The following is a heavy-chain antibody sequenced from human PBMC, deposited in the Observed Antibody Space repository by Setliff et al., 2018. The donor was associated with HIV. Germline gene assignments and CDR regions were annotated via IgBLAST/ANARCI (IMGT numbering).Heavy chain of an antibody. CDR2: IYYSGTA. CDR1: GGSISGGGYY. D-gene: IGHD7-27*01. J-gene: IGHJ5*02. Sequence: SETLSLTCTVSGGSISGGGYYWTWIRQYPGRGLEWIGYIYYSGTAYYKPSLRSRVTISVDTSMNQFSLNLNSVTAADTAVYYCARSNWGRGNWFDPWGQGTLVTVSS. CDR3: ARSNWGRGNWFDP. V-gene: IGHV4-31*03.